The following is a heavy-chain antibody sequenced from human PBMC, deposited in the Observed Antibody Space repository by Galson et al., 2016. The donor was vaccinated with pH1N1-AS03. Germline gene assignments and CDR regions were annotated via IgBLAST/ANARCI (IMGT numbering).Heavy chain of an antibody. CDR1: GFTFSSYT. Sequence: SLRLSCAASGFTFSSYTMHWVRQAPGKGLEWVAFMYDGTSQNYADSVMGRFTISRDNSKSTLYLQMDSLRADDTAVYYCARDRDWKLYDYWGQGTLVTVSS. D-gene: IGHD2-2*03. V-gene: IGHV3-33*01. CDR2: MYDGTSQ. J-gene: IGHJ4*02. CDR3: ARDRDWKLYDY.